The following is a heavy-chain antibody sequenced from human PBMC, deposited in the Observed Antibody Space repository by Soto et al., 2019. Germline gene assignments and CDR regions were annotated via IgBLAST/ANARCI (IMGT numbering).Heavy chain of an antibody. J-gene: IGHJ4*02. V-gene: IGHV1-46*01. D-gene: IGHD3-22*01. Sequence: QVQLVQSGAEVKKPGASVKVSCKTSGYTFTHYYMYWVRLAPGQGLEWMGVINPGGGYTTYAQKFQGRVTMTRDTSTSTVYMELSSLKSEDTAVYYCGREYFDSRGTPPGDWGQGTLVTVSS. CDR3: GREYFDSRGTPPGD. CDR1: GYTFTHYY. CDR2: INPGGGYT.